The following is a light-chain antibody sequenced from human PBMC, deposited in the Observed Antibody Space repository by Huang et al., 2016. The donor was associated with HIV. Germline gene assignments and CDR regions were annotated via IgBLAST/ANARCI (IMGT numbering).Light chain of an antibody. CDR2: GAS. J-gene: IGKJ2*01. CDR3: QQYNNWPMYT. Sequence: ETVMTQSPATLSVSPGERATLSCRASESISSNLAWYQQSPGQAPRLLIYGASTRATCIPARFSGSGSGTEFTLTISSLQSEDFAVYYCQQYNNWPMYTFGQGTKLEIK. CDR1: ESISSN. V-gene: IGKV3-15*01.